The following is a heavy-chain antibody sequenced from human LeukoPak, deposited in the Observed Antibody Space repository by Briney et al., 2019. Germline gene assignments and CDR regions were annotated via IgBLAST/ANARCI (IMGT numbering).Heavy chain of an antibody. CDR2: INCKDGGT. J-gene: IGHJ4*02. CDR1: GYTFTGYY. Sequence: GASVKVSCKASGYTFTGYYIHWIRQAPGQGLEWMGRINCKDGGTNYTQKFRGRVAMTRDTSINTAYLELSSLISDDTAVYYCARGAVRDSWGQGTLIVVPS. V-gene: IGHV1-2*06. D-gene: IGHD6-6*01. CDR3: ARGAVRDS.